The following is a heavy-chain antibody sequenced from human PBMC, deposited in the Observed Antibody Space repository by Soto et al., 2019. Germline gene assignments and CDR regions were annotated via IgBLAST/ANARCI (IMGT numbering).Heavy chain of an antibody. J-gene: IGHJ6*02. CDR3: ARSDYSTYYGMDV. CDR1: GGSISSANYY. D-gene: IGHD4-4*01. V-gene: IGHV4-30-4*01. Sequence: PSETLSLTCTVSGGSISSANYYCSWIRQPPGKGLEWVGYISNTGNTYYNPALKNRVIISVETSKTQDSLKLSSVTAADTAVYFCARSDYSTYYGMDVWGQGTTVTVSS. CDR2: ISNTGNT.